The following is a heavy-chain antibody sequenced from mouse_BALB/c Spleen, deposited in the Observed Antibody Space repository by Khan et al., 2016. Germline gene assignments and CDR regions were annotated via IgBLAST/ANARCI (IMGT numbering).Heavy chain of an antibody. CDR1: GFNIKDTY. CDR2: IDPANGNT. V-gene: IGHV14-3*02. Sequence: VQLQQSGAELVKPGASVKLSCTASGFNIKDTYMHWVKQRPEQGLEWIGRIDPANGNTKYDPKFQGKATITADTSSNTAYLQLSSLTSEDPAVYYCASTVVADFDYWGQGTTLTVSS. J-gene: IGHJ2*01. CDR3: ASTVVADFDY. D-gene: IGHD1-1*01.